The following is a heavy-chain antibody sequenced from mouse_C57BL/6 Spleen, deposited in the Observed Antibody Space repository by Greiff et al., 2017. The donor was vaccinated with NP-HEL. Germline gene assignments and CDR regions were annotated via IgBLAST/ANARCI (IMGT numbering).Heavy chain of an antibody. CDR1: GYTFTSYW. J-gene: IGHJ2*01. CDR3: ATLLGYFDY. CDR2: IDPSDSYT. Sequence: VQLQQSGAELVRPGTSVKLSCKASGYTFTSYWMHWVKQRPGQGLEWIGVIDPSDSYTNYNQKFKGKATLTVDTSSSTAYMQLSSLTSEDSAVYYCATLLGYFDYWGQGTTLTVSS. V-gene: IGHV1-59*01. D-gene: IGHD3-3*01.